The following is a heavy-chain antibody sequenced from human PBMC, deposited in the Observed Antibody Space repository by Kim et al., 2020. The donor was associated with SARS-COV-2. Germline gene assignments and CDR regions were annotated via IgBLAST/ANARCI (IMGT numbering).Heavy chain of an antibody. CDR3: ARLRGRLVPLLVLYYYIDV. CDR1: GYTFTSYA. Sequence: ASVKVSCKASGYTFTSYAINWVRQAPGQGLEWMGWINPNSGNAGYAQKFQGRVTITTNTSISTAYMELSSLRSEDTAVYYCARLRGRLVPLLVLYYYIDV. J-gene: IGHJ6*03. CDR2: INPNSGNA. V-gene: IGHV1-8*03. D-gene: IGHD6-19*01.